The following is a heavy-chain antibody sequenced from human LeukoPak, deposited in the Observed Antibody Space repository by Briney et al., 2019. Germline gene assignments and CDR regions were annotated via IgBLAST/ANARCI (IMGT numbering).Heavy chain of an antibody. V-gene: IGHV3-21*04. J-gene: IGHJ6*02. Sequence: GGSLRLSCAASRFTFSSYSMNWVRQAPGKGLEWVSSISSSSSYIYYADSVKGRFTISRDNSKNTLYLQMNSLRAEDTAVYYCANLYAAAGTFRVYYYYYGMDVWGQGTTVTVSS. CDR3: ANLYAAAGTFRVYYYYYGMDV. CDR2: ISSSSSYI. D-gene: IGHD6-13*01. CDR1: RFTFSSYS.